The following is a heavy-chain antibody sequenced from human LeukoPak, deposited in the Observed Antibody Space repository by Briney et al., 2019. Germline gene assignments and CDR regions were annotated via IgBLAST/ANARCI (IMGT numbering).Heavy chain of an antibody. V-gene: IGHV4-38-2*02. Sequence: SETLSLTCSVSGYSISSGYYWGWIRQPPGKGLEWIGSIYHSGSTYYNPSLRRRVTISVDTSKNQFSLNLSSVTAADTAVYYCASGGWYGYYFDYWGQGTLVTVSS. CDR1: GYSISSGYY. D-gene: IGHD6-19*01. CDR2: IYHSGST. CDR3: ASGGWYGYYFDY. J-gene: IGHJ4*02.